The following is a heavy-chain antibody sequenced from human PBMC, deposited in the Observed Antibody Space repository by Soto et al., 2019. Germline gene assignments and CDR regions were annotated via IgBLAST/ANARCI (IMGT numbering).Heavy chain of an antibody. Sequence: ASVKVSCKASGYTFTGYYIHWVRQAPGQGLEWMGWINPKSGGTNYAQKFQDWVTMTGDTSISTAYMELSRLRSDDTAVYYCARQSTSSWYGFDPWGQGTLVTVSA. V-gene: IGHV1-2*04. CDR1: GYTFTGYY. CDR2: INPKSGGT. J-gene: IGHJ5*02. CDR3: ARQSTSSWYGFDP. D-gene: IGHD6-13*01.